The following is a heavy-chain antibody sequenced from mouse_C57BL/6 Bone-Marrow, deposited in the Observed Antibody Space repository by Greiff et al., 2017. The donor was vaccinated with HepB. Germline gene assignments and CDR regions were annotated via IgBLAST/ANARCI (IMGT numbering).Heavy chain of an antibody. D-gene: IGHD1-1*01. J-gene: IGHJ2*01. V-gene: IGHV1-80*01. CDR3: AREGDYGRSYGY. Sequence: QVQLQQSGAELVKPGASVKISCKASGYAFSSYWMNWVKQRPGKGLEWIGQIYPGDGDTNYNGKFKGKATLTADKSSSTAYMQLSSLTSEDSAVYFCAREGDYGRSYGYWGQGTTLTVSS. CDR1: GYAFSSYW. CDR2: IYPGDGDT.